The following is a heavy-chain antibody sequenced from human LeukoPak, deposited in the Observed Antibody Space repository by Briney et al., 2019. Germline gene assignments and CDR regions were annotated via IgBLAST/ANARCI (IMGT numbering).Heavy chain of an antibody. V-gene: IGHV1-8*01. CDR1: GYTFTSYD. D-gene: IGHD3-10*01. CDR2: MNPNSGNT. J-gene: IGHJ6*03. Sequence: GASVKVSCKASGYTFTSYDINWVRQATGQGLEWMGWMNPNSGNTGYAQKFQGRVTMTRNTSISTACMELSSLRSEDTAVYYCARGVLWFGELLPYYYMDVWGKGTTVTVSS. CDR3: ARGVLWFGELLPYYYMDV.